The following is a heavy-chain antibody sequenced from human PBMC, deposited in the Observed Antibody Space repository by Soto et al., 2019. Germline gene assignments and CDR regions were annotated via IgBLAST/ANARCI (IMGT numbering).Heavy chain of an antibody. J-gene: IGHJ4*02. V-gene: IGHV3-11*01. D-gene: IGHD6-19*01. CDR1: GFTFSDYY. CDR2: ISSSGSTI. CDR3: AREYPLYSSGWYGGYFGY. Sequence: GGSLRLSCAASGFTFSDYYMSWIRQAPGKGLEWVSYISSSGSTIYYADSVKGRFTISRDNAKNSLYLQMNSLRAEDTAVYYCAREYPLYSSGWYGGYFGYWGQGTLVTVSS.